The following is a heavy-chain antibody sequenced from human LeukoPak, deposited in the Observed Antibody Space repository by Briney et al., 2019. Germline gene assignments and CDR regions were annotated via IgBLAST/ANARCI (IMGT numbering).Heavy chain of an antibody. CDR1: GGSISSGGYY. Sequence: SETLSLTCTVSGGSISSGGYYWSWIRQHPGKGLGWIGYIYYSGSTYYNPSLKSRVTISVDTSKNQFSLKLSSVTAADTAVYYCARTYYYDSSAYYPPDWYFDLWGRGTLVTVSS. CDR3: ARTYYYDSSAYYPPDWYFDL. D-gene: IGHD3-22*01. CDR2: IYYSGST. V-gene: IGHV4-31*03. J-gene: IGHJ2*01.